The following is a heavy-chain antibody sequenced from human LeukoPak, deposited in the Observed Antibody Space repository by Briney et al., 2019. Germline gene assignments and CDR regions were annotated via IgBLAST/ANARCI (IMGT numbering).Heavy chain of an antibody. V-gene: IGHV4-59*08. CDR1: GASINSHY. D-gene: IGHD6-19*01. Sequence: SETLSLTCTVSGASINSHYWSWIRQPPGKGLEWIGDIYYKGNTNYNPSLKSRVTISVDTSKNHLSLKLTSVLAADTAIYYCVRRDNTGWNYFDYWGQGILVTVSS. CDR2: IYYKGNT. J-gene: IGHJ4*02. CDR3: VRRDNTGWNYFDY.